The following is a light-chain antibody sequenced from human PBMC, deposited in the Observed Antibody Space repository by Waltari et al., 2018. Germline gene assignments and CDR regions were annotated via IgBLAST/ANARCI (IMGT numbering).Light chain of an antibody. CDR1: QRISSDY. CDR2: ATY. V-gene: IGKV3-20*01. CDR3: QQYSSSPPGYT. Sequence: VLAQSPATLSLSPGERATLSCRASQRISSDYLAWYQQKPGQAPRLLIYATYSRATGIPDRFSGSGSGTDFTLTVSRLEPEDFAVYYCQQYSSSPPGYTFGQGTKLEIK. J-gene: IGKJ2*01.